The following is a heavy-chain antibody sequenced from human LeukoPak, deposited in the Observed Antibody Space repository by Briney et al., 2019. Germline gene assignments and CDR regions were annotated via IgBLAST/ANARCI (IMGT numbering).Heavy chain of an antibody. Sequence: SETLSLTCSVSGGSISSSTYYWGWIRQPPGKGLEWIGSIYYSGSTYYNPSLKSRLTISVDTSKNQFSLKLNSVTAADTAVYYCARHDCGDYSSFDYWGQGTLVTVSS. CDR2: IYYSGST. CDR3: ARHDCGDYSSFDY. J-gene: IGHJ4*02. D-gene: IGHD4-17*01. CDR1: GGSISSSTYY. V-gene: IGHV4-39*01.